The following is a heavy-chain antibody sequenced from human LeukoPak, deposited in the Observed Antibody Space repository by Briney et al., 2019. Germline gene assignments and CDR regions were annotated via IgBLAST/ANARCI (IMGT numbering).Heavy chain of an antibody. CDR3: ATVRSTRYLET. CDR1: GFTFRNYG. Sequence: PGRSLRLSCAASGFTFRNYGMHWVRQAPGKGLEWVALIWYDGSNQDYADSVRGRFTVSRDNSRNTLYLQMNSLRVEDTAVYYCATVRSTRYLETWGQGTLVTVSS. V-gene: IGHV3-33*01. CDR2: IWYDGSNQ. J-gene: IGHJ5*02. D-gene: IGHD2-2*01.